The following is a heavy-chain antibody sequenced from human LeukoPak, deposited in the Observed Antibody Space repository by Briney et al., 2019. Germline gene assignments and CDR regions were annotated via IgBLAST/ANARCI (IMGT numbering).Heavy chain of an antibody. D-gene: IGHD3-22*01. CDR1: GGSFSGYY. V-gene: IGHV4-34*01. CDR3: ARGRSYDSIRLPRH. CDR2: INHSGST. Sequence: SETLSLTCAVYGGSFSGYYWSWIRQPPGKGLEWIGEINHSGSTNYNPSLKSRVTISVDTSKNQFSLKLSSVTAADTAVYYCARGRSYDSIRLPRHWGQGTLSPSPQ. J-gene: IGHJ4*02.